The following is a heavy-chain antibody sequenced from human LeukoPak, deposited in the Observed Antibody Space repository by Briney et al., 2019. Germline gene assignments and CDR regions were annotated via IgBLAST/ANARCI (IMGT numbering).Heavy chain of an antibody. D-gene: IGHD1-26*01. Sequence: GGSLRLSCAASGFTFSRYSMNWVRQAPGKGLEWVSSISSSSSYIYYADSVKGRFTISRDNAKNSLYLQMNSLRAEDTAVYYCARDSVGATGDYWGQGTLVTVSS. V-gene: IGHV3-21*01. CDR2: ISSSSSYI. J-gene: IGHJ4*02. CDR3: ARDSVGATGDY. CDR1: GFTFSRYS.